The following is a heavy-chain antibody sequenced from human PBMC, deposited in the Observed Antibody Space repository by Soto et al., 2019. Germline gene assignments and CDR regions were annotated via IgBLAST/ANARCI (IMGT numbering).Heavy chain of an antibody. J-gene: IGHJ6*02. CDR1: GFTFSSYA. V-gene: IGHV3-23*01. CDR2: ISVSGGST. CDR3: AKDGYPPRYCSSTSCYTSYYYYGMDV. Sequence: GGSLRLSCAASGFTFSSYAISWVRQAPGKGLEWVSAISVSGGSTYYADSVKGRFTISRDNSKNTLYLQMNSLRAEDTAVYYCAKDGYPPRYCSSTSCYTSYYYYGMDVWGQGTTVTVSS. D-gene: IGHD2-2*02.